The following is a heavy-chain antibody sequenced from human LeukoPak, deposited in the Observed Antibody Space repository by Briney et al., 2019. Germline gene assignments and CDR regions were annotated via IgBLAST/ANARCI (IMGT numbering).Heavy chain of an antibody. D-gene: IGHD6-19*01. CDR3: AKTIGIAVAGGFDY. V-gene: IGHV3-23*01. CDR2: ISGSGGSI. Sequence: GGSLRLSCAASGFTFSSSAMNWVRQAPGKGLERVSAISGSGGSIHYADSVKGRFTISRDNSNNTLYLQMNSLRAEDTAVYYCAKTIGIAVAGGFDYWGQGTLVTVSS. CDR1: GFTFSSSA. J-gene: IGHJ4*02.